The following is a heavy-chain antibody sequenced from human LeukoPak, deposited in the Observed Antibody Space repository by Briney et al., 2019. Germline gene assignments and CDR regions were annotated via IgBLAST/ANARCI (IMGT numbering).Heavy chain of an antibody. CDR1: GFTFNNYA. V-gene: IGHV3-23*01. CDR3: AKGGEQVSHFDY. CDR2: ISGGGGST. J-gene: IGHJ4*02. Sequence: PGGSLRLSCAASGFTFNNYAMSWVRQAPGKGLEWVSAISGGGGSTHYADSVKGRFTISRDKSKNTLSLQMNSLRAEDTALYYCAKGGEQVSHFDYWGQGTLITISS. D-gene: IGHD3-16*01.